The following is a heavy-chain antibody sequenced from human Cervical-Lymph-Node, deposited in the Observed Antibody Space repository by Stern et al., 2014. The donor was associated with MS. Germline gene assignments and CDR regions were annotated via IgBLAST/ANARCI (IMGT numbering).Heavy chain of an antibody. CDR1: GYTFTSYY. V-gene: IGHV1-46*01. J-gene: IGHJ3*02. CDR3: ARVGWELLDAFDI. CDR2: INPSGGSP. Sequence: VQLEESGAEVKKPGASVKVSCKASGYTFTSYYMHWVRQAPGQGLEWMGIINPSGGSPSYAQKFQGRVTMTRDTSTSTVYMELSSLRSEDTAVYYCARVGWELLDAFDIWGQGTMVTVSS. D-gene: IGHD1-26*01.